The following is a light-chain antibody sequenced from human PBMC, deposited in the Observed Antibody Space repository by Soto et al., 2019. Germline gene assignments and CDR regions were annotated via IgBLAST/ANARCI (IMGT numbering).Light chain of an antibody. CDR1: SSDVGSYKS. CDR2: DVN. Sequence: QSALTQPRSVSASPGQSVTISCTGTSSDVGSYKSVSWYQQYPGKAPKLMIYDVNKRPSGVPDRFSGSKSGNTASLTISGLQAEDESDYYCCSYAGSYSWVFGGGTSSPS. V-gene: IGLV2-11*01. J-gene: IGLJ3*02. CDR3: CSYAGSYSWV.